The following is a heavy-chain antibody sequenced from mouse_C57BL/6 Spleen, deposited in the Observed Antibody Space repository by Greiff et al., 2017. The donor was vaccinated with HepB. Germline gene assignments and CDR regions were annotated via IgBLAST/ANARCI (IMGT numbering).Heavy chain of an antibody. V-gene: IGHV1-64*01. Sequence: QVQLKQPGAELVKPGASVKLSCKASGYTFTSYWMHWVKQRPGQGLEWIGMIHPNSGSTNYNEKFKSKATLTVDKSSSTAYMQLSSLTSEDSAVYYCARFDYSNYSWFAYWGQGTLVTVSA. J-gene: IGHJ3*01. D-gene: IGHD2-5*01. CDR2: IHPNSGST. CDR3: ARFDYSNYSWFAY. CDR1: GYTFTSYW.